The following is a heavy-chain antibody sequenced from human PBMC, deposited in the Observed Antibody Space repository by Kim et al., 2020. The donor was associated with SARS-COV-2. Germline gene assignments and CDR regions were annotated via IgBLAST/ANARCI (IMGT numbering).Heavy chain of an antibody. CDR3: AIFGVVTRNSELDY. V-gene: IGHV3-21*01. J-gene: IGHJ4*02. D-gene: IGHD3-3*01. Sequence: ADSVKGRFTISRDNAKNSLYLQMNSLRAEDTAVYYCAIFGVVTRNSELDYWGQGTLVTVSS.